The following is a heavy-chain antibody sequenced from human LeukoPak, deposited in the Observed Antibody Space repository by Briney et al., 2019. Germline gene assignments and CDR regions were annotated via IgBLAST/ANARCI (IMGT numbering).Heavy chain of an antibody. CDR2: IYTSGST. J-gene: IGHJ3*02. CDR3: ARRDVELADAFDI. V-gene: IGHV4-4*09. Sequence: SETLSLTCTVSGGSISSYYRSWIRQPPGKGLEWIGYIYTSGSTNYNPSLKSRVTISVDTSKNQFSLKLSSVTAADTAVYYCARRDVELADAFDIWGQGTMVTVSS. CDR1: GGSISSYY. D-gene: IGHD5-24*01.